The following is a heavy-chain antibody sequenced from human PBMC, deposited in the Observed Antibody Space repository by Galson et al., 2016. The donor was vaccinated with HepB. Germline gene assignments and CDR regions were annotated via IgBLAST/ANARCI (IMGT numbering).Heavy chain of an antibody. CDR1: GGSISSSSYY. J-gene: IGHJ6*02. CDR3: AEYSRSFAMDV. D-gene: IGHD6-6*01. V-gene: IGHV4-39*01. Sequence: ETLSLPCPVSGGSISSSSYYWGRIRQPPGRGLEWIGSISYSGSTYYNPSLKSRVTISVDTSKNQFSLKLSSVTAADTAVFYCAEYSRSFAMDVWGQGTTVTVSS. CDR2: ISYSGST.